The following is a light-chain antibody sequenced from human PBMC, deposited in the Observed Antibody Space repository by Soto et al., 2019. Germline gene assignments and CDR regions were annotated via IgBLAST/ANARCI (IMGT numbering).Light chain of an antibody. CDR3: SSYTSSSTLYV. Sequence: QSALTQSPSASGSPGQSVTISCTGTSSDIGGYNSVSWYQQHPGKAPKVMIYDVTKRPSGVPDRFSGSKSGNTASLTVSALQAEDEADYYCSSYTSSSTLYVFGTGTKVTVL. CDR2: DVT. J-gene: IGLJ1*01. V-gene: IGLV2-8*01. CDR1: SSDIGGYNS.